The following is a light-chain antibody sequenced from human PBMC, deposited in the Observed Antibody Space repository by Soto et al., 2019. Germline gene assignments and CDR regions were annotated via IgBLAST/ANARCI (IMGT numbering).Light chain of an antibody. CDR3: CSYAGSVYV. V-gene: IGLV2-23*02. CDR2: DVS. Sequence: QSALTQPASVSGSPGQSITISCTGTSSDVGTYNLVSWFQQHPGKAPKLMIYDVSKRPSGVSNRFSASKSGNTASLTISGLQAEAEADYYCCSYAGSVYVFGTGPKLTVL. J-gene: IGLJ1*01. CDR1: SSDVGTYNL.